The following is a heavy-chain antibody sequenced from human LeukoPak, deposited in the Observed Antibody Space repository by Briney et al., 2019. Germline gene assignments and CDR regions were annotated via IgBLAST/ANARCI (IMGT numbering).Heavy chain of an antibody. CDR2: VYYSGNT. J-gene: IGHJ4*02. CDR3: ARDVKAGSGIDY. Sequence: PSETLSLTCSVSGGSVSSSSYYWVWIRQPPGKGLEWVGSVYYSGNTYYNPSLKSRITISLDTPKNQFSLNLRSVTAADTAVYYCARDVKAGSGIDYWGQGTLVTVSS. V-gene: IGHV4-39*07. CDR1: GGSVSSSSYY. D-gene: IGHD3-10*01.